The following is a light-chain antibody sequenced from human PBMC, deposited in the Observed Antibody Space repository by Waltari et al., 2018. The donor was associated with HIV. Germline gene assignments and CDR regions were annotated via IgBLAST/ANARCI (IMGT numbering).Light chain of an antibody. CDR3: NSYAGSNTLV. Sequence: QSALTQPPSASGSPGQSVTISCTGTPSAVGSFNYVSWYQQRPGKAPKLVFFEVTNRPSGVPDRFSGSESGNTASLTVSGLQPEDEAVYYCNSYAGSNTLVFGGGTKLTVL. CDR1: PSAVGSFNY. V-gene: IGLV2-8*01. J-gene: IGLJ3*02. CDR2: EVT.